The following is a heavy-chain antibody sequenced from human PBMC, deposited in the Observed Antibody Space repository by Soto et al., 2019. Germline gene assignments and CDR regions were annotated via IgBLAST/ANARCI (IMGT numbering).Heavy chain of an antibody. J-gene: IGHJ5*02. CDR1: GGSRSSYY. V-gene: IGHV4-59*01. D-gene: IGHD2-2*01. CDR3: ARGGVVPAAMNWFDP. Sequence: FVTMSVPCSVAGGSRSSYYGSCIQKHPGKCLEWIGYIYYSGSTNYNPSLKSRVSISVDTSKNLFSLKLSSVTAADTAVYYCARGGVVPAAMNWFDPWGQGTLVTVSS. CDR2: IYYSGST.